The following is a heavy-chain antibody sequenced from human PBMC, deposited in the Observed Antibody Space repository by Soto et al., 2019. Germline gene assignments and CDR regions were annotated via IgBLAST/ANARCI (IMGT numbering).Heavy chain of an antibody. V-gene: IGHV1-69*13. CDR2: IIPIFGTA. J-gene: IGHJ6*04. Sequence: SVKVSCKASGGTFSSYAISWVRQAPGQGLEWMGGIIPIFGTANYAQKFQGRVTITADESTSTAYMELSSLRSEDTAVYYCARYLNSDTAMDLYDYHGRDGWGKGTTGAISS. CDR3: ARYLNSDTAMDLYDYHGRDG. D-gene: IGHD5-18*01. CDR1: GGTFSSYA.